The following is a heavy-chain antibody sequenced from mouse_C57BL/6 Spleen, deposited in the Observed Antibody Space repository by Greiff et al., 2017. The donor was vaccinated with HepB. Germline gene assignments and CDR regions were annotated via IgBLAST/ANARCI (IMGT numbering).Heavy chain of an antibody. CDR1: GFTFTDYY. V-gene: IGHV7-3*01. D-gene: IGHD4-1*01. CDR3: GKHPNWHYFAY. CDR2: IRNKANGYTT. J-gene: IGHJ2*01. Sequence: EVQLVESGGGLVQPGGSLSLSCAASGFTFTDYYMSWVRQTPGKALEWLGFIRNKANGYTTEYSASVKGRFTISRDNSQSILYLHMNALRAEDSATYCCGKHPNWHYFAYWGQGTTLTVSS.